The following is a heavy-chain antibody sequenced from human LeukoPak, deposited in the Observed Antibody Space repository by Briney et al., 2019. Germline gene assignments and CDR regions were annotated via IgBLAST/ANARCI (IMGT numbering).Heavy chain of an antibody. CDR2: IYYSGST. J-gene: IGHJ4*02. V-gene: IGHV4-31*03. Sequence: SETLSLTCTVSGGSISSSGYYWRWIRQHPGRGLEWIGYIYYSGSTYYNPSLKSRVTISVDTSKNQFSLKLSSVTAADTAVYYCARWASYYYDSSGYYYFDYWGQGTLVTVSS. CDR1: GGSISSSGYY. D-gene: IGHD3-22*01. CDR3: ARWASYYYDSSGYYYFDY.